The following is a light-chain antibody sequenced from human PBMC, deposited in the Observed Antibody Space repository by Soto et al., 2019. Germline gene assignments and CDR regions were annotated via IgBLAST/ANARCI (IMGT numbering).Light chain of an antibody. Sequence: EIVLTQSPGTLSLSPGERATLSCRASQRVRSSYLAWYQQKPGQAPRLLIYGASSRATGIPDRFSGSGSGTDFTLTISRLEPEDFAVYYCQQYGTSRAFGQGTRVDI. CDR3: QQYGTSRA. CDR1: QRVRSSY. CDR2: GAS. V-gene: IGKV3-20*01. J-gene: IGKJ1*01.